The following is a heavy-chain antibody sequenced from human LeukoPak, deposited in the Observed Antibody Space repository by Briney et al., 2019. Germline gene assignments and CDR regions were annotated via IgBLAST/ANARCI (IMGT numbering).Heavy chain of an antibody. CDR2: INHSGST. Sequence: SETLSLTCAVYGGSFSGYYRSWIRQPPGKGLEWIGEINHSGSTNYNPSLKSRVTISVDTSKNQFSLKLSSVTAADTAVYYCARGLRRYYGSSVGYWGQGTLVTVSS. J-gene: IGHJ4*02. CDR3: ARGLRRYYGSSVGY. CDR1: GGSFSGYY. V-gene: IGHV4-34*01. D-gene: IGHD3-22*01.